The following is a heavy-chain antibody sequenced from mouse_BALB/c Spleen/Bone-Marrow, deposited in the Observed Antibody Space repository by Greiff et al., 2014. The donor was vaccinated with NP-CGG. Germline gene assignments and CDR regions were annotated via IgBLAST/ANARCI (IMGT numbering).Heavy chain of an antibody. CDR3: ARYLNCSGGFDY. J-gene: IGHJ2*02. CDR2: IWAGGST. Sequence: VKLVESGPGLVAPSQSLSITCTVSGFSLTSHGVHWVRQSPGKGLEWLGIIWAGGSTNHNLALMSRLSISKDNSKSQVFLKMNSLQADDAAIYCCARYLNCSGGFDYWGQGTSVTVSA. D-gene: IGHD6-1*01. V-gene: IGHV2-9*02. CDR1: GFSLTSHG.